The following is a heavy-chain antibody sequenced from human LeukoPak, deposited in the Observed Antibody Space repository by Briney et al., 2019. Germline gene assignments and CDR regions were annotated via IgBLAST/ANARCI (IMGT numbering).Heavy chain of an antibody. CDR1: GFTFRSHG. D-gene: IGHD2-8*01. CDR2: IWYDGSNE. CDR3: ARGLIYGMDV. V-gene: IGHV3-33*01. J-gene: IGHJ6*02. Sequence: PGRSLRLSCAVSGFTFRSHGMHWVRQAPGKGLEWVAGIWYDGSNEDYADSVKGRFTISRDNAKNSLYLQMNSLRAEDTAVYYCARGLIYGMDVWGQGTTVTVSS.